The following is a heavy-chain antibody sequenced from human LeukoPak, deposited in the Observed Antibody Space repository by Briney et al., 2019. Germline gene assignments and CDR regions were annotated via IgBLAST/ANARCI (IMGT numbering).Heavy chain of an antibody. D-gene: IGHD3-10*01. J-gene: IGHJ6*04. V-gene: IGHV5-10-1*01. Sequence: GESLKISCKGSGYSFTSYWISWVRQMPGKGLEWMGRIDPSDSYTNYSPSFQGHVTISADKSISTAYLQWSSLKASDTAMYYCASNYGSGSPYYYGMDVWGKGTTVTVS. CDR2: IDPSDSYT. CDR3: ASNYGSGSPYYYGMDV. CDR1: GYSFTSYW.